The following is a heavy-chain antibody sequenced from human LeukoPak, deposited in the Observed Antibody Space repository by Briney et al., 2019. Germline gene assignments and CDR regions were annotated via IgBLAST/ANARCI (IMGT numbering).Heavy chain of an antibody. CDR1: GGSISSSSYY. Sequence: PSETLSLTCTVSGGSISSSSYYWGWIRQPPGKGLEWIGSIYYSGSTYYNPSLKSRVTISVDTSKNQFSLKLSSVTAADTAVYYCARARTAAAGFDYWGQGTLVTVSS. D-gene: IGHD6-13*01. CDR2: IYYSGST. CDR3: ARARTAAAGFDY. J-gene: IGHJ4*02. V-gene: IGHV4-39*07.